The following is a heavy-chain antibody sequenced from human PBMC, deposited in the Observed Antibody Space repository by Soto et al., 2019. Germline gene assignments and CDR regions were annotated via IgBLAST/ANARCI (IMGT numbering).Heavy chain of an antibody. J-gene: IGHJ4*02. CDR3: ARDIPMVRGVID. CDR1: GGTFSSYA. V-gene: IGHV1-69*12. CDR2: IIPIFGTA. D-gene: IGHD3-10*01. Sequence: QVQLVQSGAEVKKPGSSVKVSCKASGGTFSSYAISWVRQAPGQGLEWMGGIIPIFGTANYAQKFQGRVTIAAEESTSTAYMELSSLRSEDTAVYYCARDIPMVRGVIDWGQGTLVTVSS.